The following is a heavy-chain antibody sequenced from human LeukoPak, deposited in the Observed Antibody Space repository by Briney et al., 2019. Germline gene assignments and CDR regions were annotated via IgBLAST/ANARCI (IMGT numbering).Heavy chain of an antibody. CDR3: AKGPHSVLGL. CDR1: RFTFSNYA. V-gene: IGHV3-30-3*01. J-gene: IGHJ2*01. D-gene: IGHD4-17*01. Sequence: QPGRSLRLSCAASRFTFSNYAMHWVRQAPGKGLEWVAVISYDGSNKYYADSVKGRFTISRDNSKNTLYLQMNSLRAEDTAVYYCAKGPHSVLGLWGRGTLVTVSS. CDR2: ISYDGSNK.